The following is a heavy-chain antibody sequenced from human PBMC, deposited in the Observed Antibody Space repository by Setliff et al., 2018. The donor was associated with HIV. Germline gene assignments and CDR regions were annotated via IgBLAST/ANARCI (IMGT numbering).Heavy chain of an antibody. J-gene: IGHJ6*02. CDR1: GGSISSGSHY. V-gene: IGHV4-61*02. Sequence: SETLSLTCTVSGGSISSGSHYWNWIRQPAGKGLEWIGRIYTSGSTNYNPSLKSRVTISVDTSKNQFSLKLSPVTAADTAVYYCAREDYYYYGMDVWGQGTTVTVSS. CDR3: AREDYYYYGMDV. CDR2: IYTSGST.